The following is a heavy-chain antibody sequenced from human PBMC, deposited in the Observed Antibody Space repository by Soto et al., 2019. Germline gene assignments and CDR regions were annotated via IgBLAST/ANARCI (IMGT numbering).Heavy chain of an antibody. J-gene: IGHJ3*02. CDR2: INAGNGNT. CDR1: GYTFTSYA. D-gene: IGHD6-19*01. CDR3: ARGSEWLVLSAFDI. V-gene: IGHV1-3*01. Sequence: ASVKVSCKASGYTFTSYAMRWVRQAPGQRLEWMGWINAGNGNTKYSQKFQGRVTITRDTSASTAYMELSSLRSEDTAVYYCARGSEWLVLSAFDIWGQGTMVTVSS.